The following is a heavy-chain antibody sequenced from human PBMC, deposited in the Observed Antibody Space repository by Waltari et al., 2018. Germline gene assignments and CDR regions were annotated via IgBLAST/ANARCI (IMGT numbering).Heavy chain of an antibody. Sequence: EVQLVQSGAEVKKPGESLKISCKGSGYSFTSYWIGWVRQMPGKGLEWMGIIYPGDSETRYSPSFQGQGTISADKSISTAYLQWSSLRSEDTAVYYCARDRYGYSSGWYMNYWGQGTLVTVSS. CDR3: ARDRYGYSSGWYMNY. CDR1: GYSFTSYW. J-gene: IGHJ4*02. CDR2: IYPGDSET. V-gene: IGHV5-51*01. D-gene: IGHD6-19*01.